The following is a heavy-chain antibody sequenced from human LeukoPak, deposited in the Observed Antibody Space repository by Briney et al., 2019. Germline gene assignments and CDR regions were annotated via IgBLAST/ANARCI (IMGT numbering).Heavy chain of an antibody. Sequence: SETLSLTCTVSGGSISSYYWSWIRQAPGKGLEWIGYIYYSGSTNYNPSLKSRVTMSVDTSKNQFSLKLSSVTAADTSVYYCARDPVAYDYGGNPGYWGQGTLATVSS. CDR2: IYYSGST. CDR3: ARDPVAYDYGGNPGY. CDR1: GGSISSYY. J-gene: IGHJ4*02. V-gene: IGHV4-59*12. D-gene: IGHD4-23*01.